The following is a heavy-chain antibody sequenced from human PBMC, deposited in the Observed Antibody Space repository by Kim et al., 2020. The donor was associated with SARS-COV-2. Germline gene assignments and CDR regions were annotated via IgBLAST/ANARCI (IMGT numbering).Heavy chain of an antibody. D-gene: IGHD3-16*01. V-gene: IGHV3-9*01. CDR3: IKDIVAGGADS. Sequence: GGSLRLSCAGSGFTFYEYAMHWVRQAPGKGLEWVSGIFSSGRTGYADSMKGRVTISRDNAKNLLYLQINSLTLEDTAFYYCIKDIVAGGADSWGPGTLVTVSS. J-gene: IGHJ4*02. CDR2: IFSSGRT. CDR1: GFTFYEYA.